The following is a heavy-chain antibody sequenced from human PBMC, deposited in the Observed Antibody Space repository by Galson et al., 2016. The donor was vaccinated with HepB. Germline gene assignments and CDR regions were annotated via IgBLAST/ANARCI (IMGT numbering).Heavy chain of an antibody. Sequence: TLSLTCTVSGGSISSGPHFWNWIRQHAGKGLEWIGYISYSGTTYYNPSLLGRVSMSLARSKNHFSLILSSVTAADTAVYFCARRDLITKKFDYWGQGILVTVSS. CDR1: GGSISSGPHF. CDR2: ISYSGTT. D-gene: IGHD3-22*01. CDR3: ARRDLITKKFDY. V-gene: IGHV4-31*03. J-gene: IGHJ4*02.